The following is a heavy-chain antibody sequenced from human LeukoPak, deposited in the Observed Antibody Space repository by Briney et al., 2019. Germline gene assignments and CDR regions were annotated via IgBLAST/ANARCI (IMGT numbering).Heavy chain of an antibody. J-gene: IGHJ5*02. Sequence: SETLSLTCTVSGGSISSSSYYWGWIRQPPGKGLEWIGSIYYSGSTYYNPSLKSRVTISVDTSKNQFSLKLSSVTAADTAVYYCARDSVLRYFDWLSTPSKNWFDPWGQGTLVTVSS. D-gene: IGHD3-9*01. V-gene: IGHV4-39*07. CDR2: IYYSGST. CDR1: GGSISSSSYY. CDR3: ARDSVLRYFDWLSTPSKNWFDP.